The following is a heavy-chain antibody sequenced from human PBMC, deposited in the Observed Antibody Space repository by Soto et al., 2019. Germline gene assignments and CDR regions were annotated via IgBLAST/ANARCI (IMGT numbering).Heavy chain of an antibody. J-gene: IGHJ4*02. D-gene: IGHD6-19*01. Sequence: SCAASGFTFSNAWMSGVRQAPGQGLEWMGWINPNSGGTNYAQKFQGWVTMTRDTSISTAYMELSRLRSDDTAVYYCARDAENSSGWYGYWGQGTLVTVSS. CDR1: GFTFSNAW. V-gene: IGHV1-2*04. CDR3: ARDAENSSGWYGY. CDR2: INPNSGGT.